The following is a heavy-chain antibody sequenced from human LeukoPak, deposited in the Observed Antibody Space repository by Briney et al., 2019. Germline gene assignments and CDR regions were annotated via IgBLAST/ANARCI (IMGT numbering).Heavy chain of an antibody. D-gene: IGHD4-17*01. V-gene: IGHV3-23*01. CDR1: GFTFNSYA. CDR3: AESPMTRVTTGGFDF. CDR2: ISSSGGST. Sequence: PGGSLRLSCAASGFTFNSYAMSWVRQAPGKGLEWVSSISSSGGSTYYVDSVKGWFTISRDNSKNTLYLQMNSLRAEDTAVYYCAESPMTRVTTGGFDFWGQGTLVTVSS. J-gene: IGHJ4*02.